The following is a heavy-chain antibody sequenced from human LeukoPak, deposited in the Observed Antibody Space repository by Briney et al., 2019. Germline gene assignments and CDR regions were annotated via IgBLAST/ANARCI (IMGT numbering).Heavy chain of an antibody. D-gene: IGHD6-19*01. CDR1: GFTFMNYW. J-gene: IGHJ4*02. CDR2: IHSDGSST. V-gene: IGHV3-74*01. Sequence: GGSLRLSCAASGFTFMNYWMHWVRQAPGKGLVWVSRIHSDGSSTSYADSVKGRFTISRDNAKNTLFLQMNSLRVEDTAAYYCARGLTSSSGWYDYWGQGSLVTVSS. CDR3: ARGLTSSSGWYDY.